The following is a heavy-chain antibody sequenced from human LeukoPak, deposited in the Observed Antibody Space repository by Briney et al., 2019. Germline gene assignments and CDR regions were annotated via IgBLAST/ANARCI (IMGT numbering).Heavy chain of an antibody. CDR3: ATSPYCSNGICFTRWYFDL. D-gene: IGHD2-8*01. CDR1: GGSISNYD. Sequence: PSETLSLTCTVSGGSISNYDWSWIRQFPGKGLEWTGYIYNSGSTNYNPSLKSRVTISKDTSKNQFSLQLTSVTAADTAVYYCATSPYCSNGICFTRWYFDLWGRGTLVTVSS. CDR2: IYNSGST. V-gene: IGHV4-59*01. J-gene: IGHJ2*01.